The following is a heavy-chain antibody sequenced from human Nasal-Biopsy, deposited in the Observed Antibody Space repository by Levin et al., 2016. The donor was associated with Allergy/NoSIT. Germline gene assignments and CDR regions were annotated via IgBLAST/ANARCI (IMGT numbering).Heavy chain of an antibody. D-gene: IGHD1-1*01. CDR1: GFTFSSYA. V-gene: IGHV3-23*01. CDR2: IGGRGSGATT. J-gene: IGHJ6*02. CDR3: AKGKTTYYYYYGMDV. Sequence: GESLKISCAASGFTFSSYAMSWVRQAPGKGLDWVSSIGGRGSGATTYHADSVKGRFTISRDNSKNTLYLQMNSLTADDTAVYYCAKGKTTYYYYYGMDVWGLGTTVTVSS.